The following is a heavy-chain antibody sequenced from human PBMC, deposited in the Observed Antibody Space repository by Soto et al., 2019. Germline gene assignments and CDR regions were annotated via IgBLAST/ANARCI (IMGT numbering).Heavy chain of an antibody. V-gene: IGHV4-59*08. CDR1: GGSISSYY. CDR2: IYYSGST. Sequence: SETLSLTCTVSGGSISSYYWSWIRQPPGKGLEWIGYIYYSGSTNYNPSLKSRVTISVDTSKNQFSLKLSSVTAADTAVYYCARYSSGWTLHFDYWGQGTLVTVSS. CDR3: ARYSSGWTLHFDY. J-gene: IGHJ4*02. D-gene: IGHD6-19*01.